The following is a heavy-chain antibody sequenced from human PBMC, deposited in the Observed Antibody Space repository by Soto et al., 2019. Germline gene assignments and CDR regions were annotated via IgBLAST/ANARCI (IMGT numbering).Heavy chain of an antibody. CDR3: ARGGFLDSSGPPSAPLAI. Sequence: GGSLRLSCAASGFTFTTYWMSWVRQAPGKGLEWVANIKPDGSEKFYVDSVKGRFTMSRDNAKNSLYLQMNSLRAEDTAVYYCARGGFLDSSGPPSAPLAIRAQGTSVPVSS. J-gene: IGHJ3*02. CDR1: GFTFTTYW. D-gene: IGHD5-12*01. CDR2: IKPDGSEK. V-gene: IGHV3-7*04.